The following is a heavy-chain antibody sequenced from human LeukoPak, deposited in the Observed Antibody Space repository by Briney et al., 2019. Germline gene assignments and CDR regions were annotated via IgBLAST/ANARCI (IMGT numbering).Heavy chain of an antibody. D-gene: IGHD3-10*01. J-gene: IGHJ4*02. CDR1: GFTFSSYA. CDR3: AKDPWLWFGELSRDY. Sequence: GGSLRLSCAASGFTFSSYAMSWVRQAPGKGLEWVSAISGSGGSTYYADSVKGRFTISRDNSKNTLYLQMNSLRAEDTAVYYCAKDPWLWFGELSRDYWGQGTLVTVSS. CDR2: ISGSGGST. V-gene: IGHV3-23*01.